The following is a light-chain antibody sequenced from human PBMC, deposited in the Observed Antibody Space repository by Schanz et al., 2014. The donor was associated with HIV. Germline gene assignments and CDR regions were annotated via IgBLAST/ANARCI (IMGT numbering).Light chain of an antibody. J-gene: IGLJ3*02. CDR1: SSDVGGYNY. V-gene: IGLV2-14*03. Sequence: QSALTQPASVSGSPGQSITISCTGTSSDVGGYNYVSWYQQYPGKAPKLMIYDVSNRPSGVSNRFSGSKSGNTASLTISGLQAEDEADYYCSSYAGTNNLWVFGGGTKLTVL. CDR3: SSYAGTNNLWV. CDR2: DVS.